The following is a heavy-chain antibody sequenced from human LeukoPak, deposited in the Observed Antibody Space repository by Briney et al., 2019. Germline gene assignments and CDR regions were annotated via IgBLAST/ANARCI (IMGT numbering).Heavy chain of an antibody. CDR2: VYDRGGT. CDR1: GDFISRYY. V-gene: IGHV4-59*01. D-gene: IGHD2-21*02. CDR3: ARASDSGDWHLGY. Sequence: SETLSLTCTVSGDFISRYYWSWIRQSPEKGLEWIGYVYDRGGTNYNPSLKSRAIISADTSKNQFSLKVTSVTAADTAMYYCARASDSGDWHLGYWGQGTLVTVSS. J-gene: IGHJ4*02.